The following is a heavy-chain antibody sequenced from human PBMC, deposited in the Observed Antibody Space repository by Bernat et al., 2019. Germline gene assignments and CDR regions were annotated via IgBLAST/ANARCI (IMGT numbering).Heavy chain of an antibody. Sequence: EVQLVESGGGLVQPGGSLRLSCTASGFTFSSYWMHWVRQAPGKGLVWVSRINTDARSTNYADFVKGRFTITRDNAKNTLYLEMNSLRAEDTAVYYCAREETRGRDAFDMWGQGTMITVSS. CDR3: AREETRGRDAFDM. D-gene: IGHD3-16*01. CDR2: INTDARST. J-gene: IGHJ3*02. V-gene: IGHV3-74*01. CDR1: GFTFSSYW.